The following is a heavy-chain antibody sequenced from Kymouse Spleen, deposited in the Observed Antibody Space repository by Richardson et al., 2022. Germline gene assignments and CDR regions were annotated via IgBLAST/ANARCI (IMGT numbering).Heavy chain of an antibody. CDR2: IWYDGSNK. J-gene: IGHJ4*02. CDR3: ARDGSSGIAVAAPDY. D-gene: IGHD6-19*01. Sequence: QVQLVESGGGVVQPGRSLRLSCAASGFTFSSYGMHWVRQAPGKGLEWVAVIWYDGSNKYYADSVKGRFTISRDNSKNTLYLQMNSLRAEDTAVYYCARDGSSGIAVAAPDYWGQGTLVTVSS. CDR1: GFTFSSYG. V-gene: IGHV3-33*01.